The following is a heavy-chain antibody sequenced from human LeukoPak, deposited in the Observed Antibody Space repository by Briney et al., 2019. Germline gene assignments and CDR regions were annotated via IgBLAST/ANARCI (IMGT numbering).Heavy chain of an antibody. J-gene: IGHJ3*02. V-gene: IGHV3-73*01. CDR3: TRPGIAAAGTDGAFDI. D-gene: IGHD6-13*01. CDR2: IRSKANSYAT. Sequence: GGSLRLSCAASGFTFSGSAMHWVRQASGKGLEWVGRIRSKANSYATAYAASVKGRFTISRDDSKNTVYLQMNSLKTEDTAVYYCTRPGIAAAGTDGAFDIWGQGTMVTVSS. CDR1: GFTFSGSA.